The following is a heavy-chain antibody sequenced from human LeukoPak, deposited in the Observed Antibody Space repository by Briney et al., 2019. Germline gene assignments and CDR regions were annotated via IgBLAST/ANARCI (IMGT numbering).Heavy chain of an antibody. CDR2: ISSTSSYI. J-gene: IGHJ6*03. CDR3: ARASGWHERGPDYYYYYMDV. V-gene: IGHV3-21*01. CDR1: GFTFSSYS. D-gene: IGHD6-19*01. Sequence: GGSLRLSCAASGFTFSSYSMNWVRQAPGKGLQWVSSISSTSSYIYYADSVKGRFTISRDNAKNSLYLQMNSLRAADTAVYYCARASGWHERGPDYYYYYMDVWGKGTTVTVSS.